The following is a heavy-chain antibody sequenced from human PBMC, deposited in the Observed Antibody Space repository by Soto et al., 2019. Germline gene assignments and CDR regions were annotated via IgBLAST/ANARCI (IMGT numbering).Heavy chain of an antibody. Sequence: PGGSLRLSCAASGFTFSSYGMHWFRQAPGKGLEWVAVISYDGSNKYYADSVKGRFTISRDNSKNTLYLQMNSLRAEDTAVYYCSYDSSGYYTPWFDPWGQGTLVTVSS. CDR2: ISYDGSNK. CDR3: SYDSSGYYTPWFDP. D-gene: IGHD3-22*01. J-gene: IGHJ5*02. CDR1: GFTFSSYG. V-gene: IGHV3-30*03.